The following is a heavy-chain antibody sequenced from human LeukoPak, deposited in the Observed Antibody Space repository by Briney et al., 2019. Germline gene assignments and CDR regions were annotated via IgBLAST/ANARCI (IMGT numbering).Heavy chain of an antibody. J-gene: IGHJ5*02. Sequence: SETLSLTCTVPGGSISSSSYYWGWIRQPPGKGLEWIGSINYSGSTYYNPSLKSRVTISVDTSKNQFSLKLSSVTAADTAVYYCARRPTIFDYWFDPWGQGTLVTVSS. CDR2: INYSGST. V-gene: IGHV4-39*01. CDR3: ARRPTIFDYWFDP. D-gene: IGHD3-3*01. CDR1: GGSISSSSYY.